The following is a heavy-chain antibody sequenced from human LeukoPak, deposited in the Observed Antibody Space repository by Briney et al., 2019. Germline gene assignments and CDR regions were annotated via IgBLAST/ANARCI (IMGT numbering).Heavy chain of an antibody. D-gene: IGHD3-10*02. CDR1: GFTLSSYE. J-gene: IGHJ6*04. Sequence: GGSLRLSCAASGFTLSSYEMNWVRQAPGKGLEWVSYISSSGSTIYYADSVKDRFTICRDNAKNSLYLQMNSLRAEDTAVYYCAELGITMIGGVWGKGTTVTISS. CDR2: ISSSGSTI. V-gene: IGHV3-48*03. CDR3: AELGITMIGGV.